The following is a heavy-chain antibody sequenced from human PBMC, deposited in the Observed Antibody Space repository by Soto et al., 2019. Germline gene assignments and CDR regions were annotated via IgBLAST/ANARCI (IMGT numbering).Heavy chain of an antibody. CDR3: ARVREAYSSSYYYYYYGMDV. D-gene: IGHD6-6*01. CDR1: GFTFSSYG. Sequence: GGSLRLSCAASGFTFSSYGMHWVRQAPGKGLEWVAVIWYDGSNKYYADSVKGRFTISRDNSKNTLYLQMNSLRAEDTAVYYCARVREAYSSSYYYYYYGMDVWGQGTTVTVSS. CDR2: IWYDGSNK. V-gene: IGHV3-33*01. J-gene: IGHJ6*02.